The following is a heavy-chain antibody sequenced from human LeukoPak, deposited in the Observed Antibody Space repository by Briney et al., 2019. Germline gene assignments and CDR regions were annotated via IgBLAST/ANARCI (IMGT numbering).Heavy chain of an antibody. J-gene: IGHJ6*03. V-gene: IGHV4-59*01. CDR3: ARGDYGGYYYYYYMDV. D-gene: IGHD4-23*01. CDR2: IHYSGAT. Sequence: SETLSLTCSVSGGSISDYYWSWIRQPPGKGLEWIGYIHYSGATNCNPSLKSRVIMSVDTSRNQFSLNLYSVTAADTAMYYCARGDYGGYYYYYYMDVWGKGTTVTVSS. CDR1: GGSISDYY.